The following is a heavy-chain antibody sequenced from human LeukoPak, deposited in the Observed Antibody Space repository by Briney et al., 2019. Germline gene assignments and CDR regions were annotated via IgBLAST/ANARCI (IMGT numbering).Heavy chain of an antibody. CDR2: ISRSGST. J-gene: IGHJ4*02. Sequence: SETLSLTCAVYGVSFSGYYWSWIRQPPGKGLEWIGEISRSGSTNYYAALKSRGTISVDTSKNQFSLKLSAVTAADTAVYYCARGEWYGDYGLDYWGQGTLVTVSS. CDR1: GVSFSGYY. CDR3: ARGEWYGDYGLDY. D-gene: IGHD4-17*01. V-gene: IGHV4-34*01.